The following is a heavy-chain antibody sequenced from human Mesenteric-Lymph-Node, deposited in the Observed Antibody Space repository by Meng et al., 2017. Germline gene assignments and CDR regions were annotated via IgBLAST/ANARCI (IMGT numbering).Heavy chain of an antibody. Sequence: GSLRLSCTVSGGSVSSGSYYWSWIRQHPGKGLEYIGYIYYTGSTNYNPSLTSRVTISIDTSKNQFSLKLTSVTAADTAVYYCAREAGSNGLDYWDQGTLVTVSS. CDR3: AREAGSNGLDY. D-gene: IGHD3-10*01. V-gene: IGHV4-61*01. CDR1: GGSVSSGSYY. J-gene: IGHJ4*02. CDR2: IYYTGST.